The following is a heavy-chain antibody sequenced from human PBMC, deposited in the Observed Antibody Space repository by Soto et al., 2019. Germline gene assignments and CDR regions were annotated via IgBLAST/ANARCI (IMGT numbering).Heavy chain of an antibody. J-gene: IGHJ4*02. V-gene: IGHV4-39*01. CDR2: IYYSGST. D-gene: IGHD6-19*01. CDR3: ARGISSGWTGLTGTLVLGY. Sequence: SETLSLTCTVSGGSISSSSYYWGWIRQPPGKGLEWIGSIYYSGSTYYNPSLKGRVTISVDTSKNQFSLKLSSVTAEDTAVYYCARGISSGWTGLTGTLVLGYWGQGTLVTVSS. CDR1: GGSISSSSYY.